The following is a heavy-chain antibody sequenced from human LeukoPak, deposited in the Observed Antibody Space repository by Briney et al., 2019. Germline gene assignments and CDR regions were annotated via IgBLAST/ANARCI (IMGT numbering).Heavy chain of an antibody. D-gene: IGHD1-26*01. V-gene: IGHV1-3*03. CDR2: INAGNGNT. CDR1: GYTFTSYA. J-gene: IGHJ3*02. CDR3: ARDSKWELPDAFDI. Sequence: ASVKLSCTASGYTFTSYAMHWVRHAPAQRLEWMGWINAGNGNTKYSQEFQGRVTITRDTSASTAYMELSSLRSEDMAVYYCARDSKWELPDAFDIWGQGTMVTVSS.